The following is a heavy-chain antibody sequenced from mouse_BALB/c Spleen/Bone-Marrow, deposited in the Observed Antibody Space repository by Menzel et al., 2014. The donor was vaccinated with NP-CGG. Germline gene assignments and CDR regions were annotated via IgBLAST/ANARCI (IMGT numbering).Heavy chain of an antibody. V-gene: IGHV1-54*01. J-gene: IGHJ2*01. CDR3: ARHYFDY. CDR2: INPGSGGT. CDR1: GYAFTNYL. Sequence: QVQLQQSGAELVRPGTSVKVSCKASGYAFTNYLIEWVKQRPGQGLEWIGVINPGSGGTNYNEKFKGKATLTADKSSSTACMQLSSLTSDGSAVYFCARHYFDYWGQGTTLTVSS.